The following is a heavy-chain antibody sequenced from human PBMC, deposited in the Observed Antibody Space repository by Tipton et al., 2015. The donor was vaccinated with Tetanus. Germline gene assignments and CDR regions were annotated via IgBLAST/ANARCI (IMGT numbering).Heavy chain of an antibody. CDR3: AKEFQRARIRFFDS. D-gene: IGHD3-10*01. CDR2: ISYSGSA. Sequence: TLSLTCTVSDGSLGTFYWTWIRQPPGRGLEWIGYISYSGSAKYNPSLKSRLTISVDTSRAQFSLKLRSVTAADTAVYYCAKEFQRARIRFFDSWGQGTQVTASS. J-gene: IGHJ4*02. CDR1: DGSLGTFY. V-gene: IGHV4-59*01.